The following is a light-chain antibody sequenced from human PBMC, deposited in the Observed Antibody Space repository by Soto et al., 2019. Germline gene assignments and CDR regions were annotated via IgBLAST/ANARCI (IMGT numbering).Light chain of an antibody. CDR3: QQLSSYPVT. Sequence: IQLTQSPSSLSASVGDRVTITCRASQDIGIYLAWYQQKPGKAPNLLIYAESSLQRGVPARFSGSGSGTDFTLTIRSLQPEDFATYHCQQLSSYPVTFGQGTKVELK. V-gene: IGKV1-9*01. CDR2: AES. J-gene: IGKJ1*01. CDR1: QDIGIY.